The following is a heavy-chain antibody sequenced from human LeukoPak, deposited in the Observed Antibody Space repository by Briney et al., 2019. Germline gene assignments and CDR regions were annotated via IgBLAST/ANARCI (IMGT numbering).Heavy chain of an antibody. V-gene: IGHV1-69*04. J-gene: IGHJ6*02. CDR3: ARDRPDYYYGMDV. Sequence: ASVKVSCKASGGTFSSYAISWVRQAPGQGLEWMGRIIPILGIANYAQKFQGRVTITVDKSTSTAYMELSSLRSEDTAVYYCARDRPDYYYGMDVWGQGTTVTVSS. CDR1: GGTFSSYA. CDR2: IIPILGIA.